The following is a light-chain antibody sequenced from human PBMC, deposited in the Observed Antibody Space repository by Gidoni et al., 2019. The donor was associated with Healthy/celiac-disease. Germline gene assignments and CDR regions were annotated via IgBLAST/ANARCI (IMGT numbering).Light chain of an antibody. CDR1: SSDVGGYHY. CDR3: SSYTSSSTLEV. J-gene: IGLJ1*01. Sequence: QSALTQPASVSGSPGQSNTISCTGTSSDVGGYHYVSCYQQHPGQAPKLMIYDVSNRPSGVSNRYSGSKSGNTASLTISGLQAEDEADYYCSSYTSSSTLEVFGTGTKVTVL. V-gene: IGLV2-14*01. CDR2: DVS.